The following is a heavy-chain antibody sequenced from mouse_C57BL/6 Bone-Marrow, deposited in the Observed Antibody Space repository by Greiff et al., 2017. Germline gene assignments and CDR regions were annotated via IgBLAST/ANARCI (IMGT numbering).Heavy chain of an antibody. V-gene: IGHV1-85*01. CDR2: IYPRAGSP. J-gene: IGHJ3*01. Sequence: VQLVESGPELVKPGASVKLSCKASGYTFTSYDINWVKPRPGQGLEWIGWIYPRAGSPKYNEKFKGKATLTVDTSSSTAYMELHSLTSEDSAVYFCARGHYGRVFAYWGQGTLVTVSA. CDR1: GYTFTSYD. CDR3: ARGHYGRVFAY. D-gene: IGHD1-1*01.